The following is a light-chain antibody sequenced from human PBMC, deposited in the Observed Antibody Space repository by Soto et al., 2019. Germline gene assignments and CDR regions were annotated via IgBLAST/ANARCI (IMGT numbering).Light chain of an antibody. J-gene: IGKJ1*01. CDR2: HVS. CDR1: QSVGTK. CDR3: LQYNKWPRT. Sequence: EIEMTHSPGTLSVSLWERATLSCRASQSVGTKLAWYQQKPGQVPRLLIYHVSTRATGVPARFSGSGSVTEFTLSISSLQSEDFAVYYCLQYNKWPRTFGQGTKVDIK. V-gene: IGKV3-15*01.